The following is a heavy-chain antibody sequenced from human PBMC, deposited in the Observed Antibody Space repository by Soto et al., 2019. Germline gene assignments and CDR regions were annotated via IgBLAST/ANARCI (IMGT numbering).Heavy chain of an antibody. CDR2: IYDSGST. CDR1: GGSISSSGYY. D-gene: IGHD5-12*01. V-gene: IGHV4-31*03. CDR3: AREEGGGYDHRWFDP. J-gene: IGHJ5*02. Sequence: QVQLQESGPGLVKPSQTLSLTCTVSGGSISSSGYYWSWIRQHPGKGLEWIGYIYDSGSTYYNPRPKGRVTISVDTSKNQFSLKLSSVIAADTAVYYCAREEGGGYDHRWFDPWGQGTLVTVSS.